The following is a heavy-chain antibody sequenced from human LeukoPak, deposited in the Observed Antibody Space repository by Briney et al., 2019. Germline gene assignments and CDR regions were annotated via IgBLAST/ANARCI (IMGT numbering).Heavy chain of an antibody. Sequence: ASVKVSCKASGGTFSSYAISWVRQAPGQGLEWMGGIIPIFGTANYAQKFQGRVTITADESTSTAYMELSSLRSEDTAVYYCARDSSSFYYYYYMDVWGKGTTVTVSS. D-gene: IGHD6-6*01. V-gene: IGHV1-69*01. CDR2: IIPIFGTA. CDR3: ARDSSSFYYYYYMDV. CDR1: GGTFSSYA. J-gene: IGHJ6*03.